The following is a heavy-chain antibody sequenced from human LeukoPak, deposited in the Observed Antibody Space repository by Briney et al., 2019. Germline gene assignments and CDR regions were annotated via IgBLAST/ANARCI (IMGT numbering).Heavy chain of an antibody. J-gene: IGHJ4*02. CDR1: GYSISTGYY. CDR3: ARDGGYGGYDDY. V-gene: IGHV4-38-2*02. Sequence: PSETLSLTCTVSGYSISTGYYWGWIRQPPGKGLEWIGSIYHSGTTYYNPSLKSRVTISVDTSKNQFSLKLNSVIAADTAVYYCARDGGYGGYDDYWGQGNLVTVSS. CDR2: IYHSGTT. D-gene: IGHD5-12*01.